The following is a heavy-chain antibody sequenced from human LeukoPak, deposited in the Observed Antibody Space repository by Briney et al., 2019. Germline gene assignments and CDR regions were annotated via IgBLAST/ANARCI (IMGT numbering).Heavy chain of an antibody. V-gene: IGHV4-34*01. CDR1: GGSFSGYY. Sequence: PSETLSLTCAVYGGSFSGYYWSWIRQPPGKGLEWIGEINHSGSTNYNPSLKSRVTISVDTSKNQFSLKLSSVTAADTAVYYCARGTDYYDSSGYYPFDYWGQGTLVTVSS. CDR2: INHSGST. CDR3: ARGTDYYDSSGYYPFDY. J-gene: IGHJ4*02. D-gene: IGHD3-22*01.